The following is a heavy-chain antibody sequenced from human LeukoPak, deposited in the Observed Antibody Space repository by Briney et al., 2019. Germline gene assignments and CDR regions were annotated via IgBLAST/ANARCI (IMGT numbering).Heavy chain of an antibody. D-gene: IGHD3-10*01. CDR1: GGSISSSSYY. Sequence: SETLSLTCTVSGGSISSSSYYWGWIRQPPGKGLEWIGSIYYSGSTYYNPSLKSRVTISVDTSKNQFSLKLSSVTAADTAVYYCARERGDYYGSGYYMDVWGKGTTVTISS. CDR3: ARERGDYYGSGYYMDV. V-gene: IGHV4-39*07. J-gene: IGHJ6*03. CDR2: IYYSGST.